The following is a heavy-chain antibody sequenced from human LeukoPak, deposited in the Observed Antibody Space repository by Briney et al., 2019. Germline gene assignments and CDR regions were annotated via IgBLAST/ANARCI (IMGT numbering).Heavy chain of an antibody. D-gene: IGHD3-10*01. Sequence: LEGSLRLSCAASGFTFSSYAMSWVRQAPGKGLEWVSAISGSGGSTYYADSVKGRFTISRDNSKNTLYLQLNSLRAEDTAVYYCAKPHYGSGCYSRWFDPWGQGTLVTVSS. CDR3: AKPHYGSGCYSRWFDP. CDR1: GFTFSSYA. V-gene: IGHV3-23*01. J-gene: IGHJ5*02. CDR2: ISGSGGST.